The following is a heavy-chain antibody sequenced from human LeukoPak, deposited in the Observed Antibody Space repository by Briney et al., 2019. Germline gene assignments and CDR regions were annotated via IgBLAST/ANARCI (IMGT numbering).Heavy chain of an antibody. Sequence: GESLKISCKGSGNSFTSYWIGWVRQMPGKGLEWMGIIYPGDSDTRYSPSFQGQVTISADKSISTAYLQWSSLKASDTAMYYCARTARPSDYYYGMDVWGQGTTVTVSS. D-gene: IGHD6-6*01. CDR2: IYPGDSDT. V-gene: IGHV5-51*01. CDR1: GNSFTSYW. J-gene: IGHJ6*02. CDR3: ARTARPSDYYYGMDV.